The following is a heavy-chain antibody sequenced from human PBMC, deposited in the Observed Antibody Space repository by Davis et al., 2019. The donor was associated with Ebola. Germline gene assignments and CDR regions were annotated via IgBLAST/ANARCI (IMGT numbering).Heavy chain of an antibody. CDR2: IYPGDSDT. Sequence: PGGSLRLSCKGSGFSSSNYWIGWVSQRPGEGLEWMGVIYPGDSDTRYSPSFQGQVTISADKSISTAYLQWRSLKASDTAIYYCATLYYWGQGTLVTVSS. CDR3: ATLYY. CDR1: GFSSSNYW. J-gene: IGHJ4*02. V-gene: IGHV5-51*01.